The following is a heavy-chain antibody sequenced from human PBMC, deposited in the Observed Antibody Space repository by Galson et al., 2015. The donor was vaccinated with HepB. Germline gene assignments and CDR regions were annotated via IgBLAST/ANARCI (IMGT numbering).Heavy chain of an antibody. J-gene: IGHJ6*02. CDR3: ARAGLPPYYYYGMGV. D-gene: IGHD4-11*01. CDR1: GYTFTSYY. CDR2: INPSGGST. Sequence: SVKVSCKASGYTFTSYYMYWVRQAPGRGLEWMGIINPSGGSTSYPQKFQGRVTMTRDASTSTVYMELSSLRSEDTAVYYCARAGLPPYYYYGMGVWGQGTTVTVSS. V-gene: IGHV1-46*01.